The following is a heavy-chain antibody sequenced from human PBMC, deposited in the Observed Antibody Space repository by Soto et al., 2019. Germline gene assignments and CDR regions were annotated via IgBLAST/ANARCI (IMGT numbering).Heavy chain of an antibody. J-gene: IGHJ4*02. Sequence: QVQLVESGGGVVQPGRSLRLSCAASGFTFSSYGMHWVRQAPGKGLEWVAVIWYDGSNKYYADSVKGRFTISRDNSKNTLYLQMNSLRAEDTAVYYCARDAYRLHGFDYWGQGTLVTVSS. CDR2: IWYDGSNK. CDR3: ARDAYRLHGFDY. D-gene: IGHD2-2*01. CDR1: GFTFSSYG. V-gene: IGHV3-33*01.